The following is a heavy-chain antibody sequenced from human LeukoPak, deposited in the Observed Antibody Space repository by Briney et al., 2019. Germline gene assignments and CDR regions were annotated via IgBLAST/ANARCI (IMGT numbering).Heavy chain of an antibody. Sequence: GGSLRLSCAASGFTFSSYATSWVRQAPGKGLEWVSAISGSGGSTYYADSVKGRFTISRDNSKNTLYLQMNSLRAEDTAVYYCAKGGSSSWYSALDYWGQGTLVTVSS. CDR2: ISGSGGST. V-gene: IGHV3-23*01. D-gene: IGHD6-13*01. J-gene: IGHJ4*02. CDR3: AKGGSSSWYSALDY. CDR1: GFTFSSYA.